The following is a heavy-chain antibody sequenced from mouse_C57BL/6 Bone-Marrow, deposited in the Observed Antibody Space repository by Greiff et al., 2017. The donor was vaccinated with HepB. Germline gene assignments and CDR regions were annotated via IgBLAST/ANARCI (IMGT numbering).Heavy chain of an antibody. Sequence: QVQLQQPGAELVKPGASVKLSCKASGYTFTSYWMHWVKQRPGRGLEWIGRIDPNSGGTKYNEKFKSKATLTVDKPSSTAYMQLSSLTSEDSAVYYCASKGDTTVVKDYFDYWGQGTTLTVSS. D-gene: IGHD1-1*01. CDR3: ASKGDTTVVKDYFDY. CDR2: IDPNSGGT. V-gene: IGHV1-72*01. CDR1: GYTFTSYW. J-gene: IGHJ2*01.